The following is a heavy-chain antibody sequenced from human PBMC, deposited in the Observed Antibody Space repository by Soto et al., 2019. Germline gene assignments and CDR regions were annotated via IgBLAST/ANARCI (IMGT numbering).Heavy chain of an antibody. CDR1: GYTFTSYG. J-gene: IGHJ4*02. Sequence: ASGKVSCRASGYTFTSYGISWLRQAPGQGLEWMGWISAYNGNTNYAQKLQGRVTMTTDTSTSTAYMELRSLRSDDTAVYYCARARYSGYDFGGYWGQGTLVTVSS. CDR3: ARARYSGYDFGGY. V-gene: IGHV1-18*01. D-gene: IGHD5-12*01. CDR2: ISAYNGNT.